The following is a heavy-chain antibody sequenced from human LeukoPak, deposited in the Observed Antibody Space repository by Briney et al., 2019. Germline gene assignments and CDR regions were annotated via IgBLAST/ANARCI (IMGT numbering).Heavy chain of an antibody. Sequence: ASVKVSCKASGYTFTGYYMHWVRQAPGQGLEWMGWINPNSGGTNFAQKFQGRVTMTRDTSISTAYMELSRLRSDDTAVYYCARDRSSVFASQLAQYYYYMDVWGKGTTVTVSS. CDR3: ARDRSSVFASQLAQYYYYMDV. D-gene: IGHD6-6*01. CDR1: GYTFTGYY. J-gene: IGHJ6*03. CDR2: INPNSGGT. V-gene: IGHV1-2*02.